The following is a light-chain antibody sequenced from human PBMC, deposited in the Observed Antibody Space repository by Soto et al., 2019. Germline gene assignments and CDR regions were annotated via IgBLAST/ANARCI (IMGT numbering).Light chain of an antibody. CDR3: QQRSSWIT. V-gene: IGKV3-11*01. Sequence: EIVMTQSPDTLSLSPGERATLSCRASQTVSSNYLAWYQQKPGQAPRLLIYDASNRATGIPARFSGSGSATDFTLTISSLEPEDFAVYYCQQRSSWITFGQGTRLEIK. CDR2: DAS. J-gene: IGKJ5*01. CDR1: QTVSSNY.